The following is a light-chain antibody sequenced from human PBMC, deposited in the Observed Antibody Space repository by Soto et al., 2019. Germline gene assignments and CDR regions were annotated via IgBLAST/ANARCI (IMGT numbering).Light chain of an antibody. CDR3: QQTYSAVT. CDR1: QSISSY. V-gene: IGKV1-39*01. CDR2: AAS. Sequence: GDRVTITCRASQSISSYLNWYQHKPGKAPKLLIYAASSLQSGVPSRFSGSGSGTDFTLTISSLQPEDFAIYYCQQTYSAVTFGGGTKVEIK. J-gene: IGKJ4*01.